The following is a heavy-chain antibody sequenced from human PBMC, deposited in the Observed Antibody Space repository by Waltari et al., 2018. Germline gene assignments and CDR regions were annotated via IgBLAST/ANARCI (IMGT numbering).Heavy chain of an antibody. J-gene: IGHJ4*02. CDR2: IRSKTYGGAP. Sequence: EVQLAESGGGLVQPGRSLRLPCTASGFNFGDYAMTWVRQVPGKGLEWVGFIRSKTYGGAPEYAASVKGRFTISRDDSKSVAYLQMNSLRTEDTALYYCTRADGMTDLDYWGQGALVTVSS. CDR1: GFNFGDYA. CDR3: TRADGMTDLDY. V-gene: IGHV3-49*04.